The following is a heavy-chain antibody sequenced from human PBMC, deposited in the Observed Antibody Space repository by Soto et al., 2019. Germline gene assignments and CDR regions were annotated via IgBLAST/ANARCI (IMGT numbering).Heavy chain of an antibody. D-gene: IGHD6-6*01. V-gene: IGHV3-23*01. CDR3: AKDRARDY. CDR2: ILVDGRT. CDR1: GFICSSYD. Sequence: GGSLRLSCAASGFICSSYDMSGVRQAPGKGLEWVSTILVDGRTFYVDSVKGRFTISRDNSKNTVYLQMNSLRAEDTAVYYCAKDRARDYWGQGTLVTVSS. J-gene: IGHJ4*02.